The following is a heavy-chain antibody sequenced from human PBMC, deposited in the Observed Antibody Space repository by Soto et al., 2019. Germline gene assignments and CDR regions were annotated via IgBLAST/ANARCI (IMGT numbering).Heavy chain of an antibody. J-gene: IGHJ4*02. Sequence: PGGSLRLSCAASGFTFSSYAMSWVRQAPGKGLEWVSAISGSGGSTYYADSVKGRFTISRDNSKNTLYLQMNSLRAEDTAVYYCAKDRYSGSYHLLYYFDYWGQGTLVTVSS. V-gene: IGHV3-23*01. CDR2: ISGSGGST. CDR3: AKDRYSGSYHLLYYFDY. D-gene: IGHD1-26*01. CDR1: GFTFSSYA.